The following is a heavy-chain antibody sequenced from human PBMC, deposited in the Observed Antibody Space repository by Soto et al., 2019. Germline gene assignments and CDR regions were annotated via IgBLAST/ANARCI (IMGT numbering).Heavy chain of an antibody. CDR3: ATHYCSSTSCFTEFDP. J-gene: IGHJ5*02. D-gene: IGHD2-2*02. Sequence: GASVKVSCKASGYTFTSYAMHWVRQAPGQRLEWMGWINAGNGNTKYSQKFQGRVTITRDTSASTAYMELSSLRSEDTAVYYCATHYCSSTSCFTEFDPWGQGTLVTVSS. CDR1: GYTFTSYA. V-gene: IGHV1-3*01. CDR2: INAGNGNT.